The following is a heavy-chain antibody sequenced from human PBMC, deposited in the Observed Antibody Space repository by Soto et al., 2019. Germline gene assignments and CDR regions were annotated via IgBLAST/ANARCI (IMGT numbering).Heavy chain of an antibody. V-gene: IGHV4-59*01. Sequence: PSETLSLTCTVSGGSISSYYWSWIRQPPGKGLEWIGYIYYSGSTNYNPSLKSRVTISVDTSKNQFSLKLSSVTAADTAVYYCARSVAAQRRHLHFDHKNNWFDPWGQGTLVTVSS. J-gene: IGHJ5*02. D-gene: IGHD2-15*01. CDR2: IYYSGST. CDR3: ARSVAAQRRHLHFDHKNNWFDP. CDR1: GGSISSYY.